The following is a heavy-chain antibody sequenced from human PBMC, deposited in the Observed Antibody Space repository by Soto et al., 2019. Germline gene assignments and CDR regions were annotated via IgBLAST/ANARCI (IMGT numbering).Heavy chain of an antibody. D-gene: IGHD6-19*01. CDR2: IYFTGST. CDR3: ARDWGSSGWPN. J-gene: IGHJ4*02. Sequence: TLSMTCTVSGHSRSSGGYYWSWIRQHPGKGLEWVGYIYFTGSTLYNPSLKSRLAMSLDTSKNQFSLRLTSVTAADTAVYFCARDWGSSGWPNWGQGTLVTVSS. V-gene: IGHV4-31*03. CDR1: GHSRSSGGYY.